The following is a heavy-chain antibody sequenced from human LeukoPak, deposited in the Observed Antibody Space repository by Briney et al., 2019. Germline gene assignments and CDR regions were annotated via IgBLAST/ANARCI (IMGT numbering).Heavy chain of an antibody. Sequence: GESLKISCKGSGYSFTTYWIGLVRQMPGKGLEWMGIIYPGDSDTRYSPSFQGQVTISADKSISTAYLQWSSLKASDTAMYYCARWVDDSGSYYFDYWGQGTLVTVSS. D-gene: IGHD1-26*01. CDR2: IYPGDSDT. J-gene: IGHJ4*02. V-gene: IGHV5-51*01. CDR1: GYSFTTYW. CDR3: ARWVDDSGSYYFDY.